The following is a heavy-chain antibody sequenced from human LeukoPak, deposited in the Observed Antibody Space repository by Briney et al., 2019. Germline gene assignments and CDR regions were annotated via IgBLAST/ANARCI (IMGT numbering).Heavy chain of an antibody. CDR1: GFTFSSYG. CDR2: ISYDGSNK. J-gene: IGHJ6*02. Sequence: GGSLRLSCAASGFTFSSYGMHWVRQAPGKGLEWVAVISYDGSNKYYADSVKGRFTISRDNSKNTLYLQMNSLRAEDTAVYYCAKNGGGIYGMDVWGQGTTVTVSS. CDR3: AKNGGGIYGMDV. V-gene: IGHV3-30*18. D-gene: IGHD1-1*01.